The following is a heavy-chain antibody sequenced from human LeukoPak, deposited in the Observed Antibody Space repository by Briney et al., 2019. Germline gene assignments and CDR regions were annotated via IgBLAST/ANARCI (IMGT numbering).Heavy chain of an antibody. CDR1: GYSFTSYD. V-gene: IGHV1-8*01. D-gene: IGHD6-19*01. J-gene: IGHJ4*02. Sequence: ASVKVSCKASGYSFTSYDINWVRQATGQGLEWMGWMNPNSANAGYSQKFQDRVTMTRSTSISTAYMELSSLRSEDTAVYYCARGAWSSSGYTALYYFDYWGQGTLVTVSS. CDR3: ARGAWSSSGYTALYYFDY. CDR2: MNPNSANA.